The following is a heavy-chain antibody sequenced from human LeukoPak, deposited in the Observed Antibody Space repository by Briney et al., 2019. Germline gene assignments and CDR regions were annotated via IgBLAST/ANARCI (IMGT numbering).Heavy chain of an antibody. J-gene: IGHJ6*03. D-gene: IGHD1-26*01. CDR3: AAAGSYYLNYYYYMDV. Sequence: SETLSLTCTVSGGSISSSSYYWGWIRQPPGKGLEWIGSIYYSGSTYYNPSLKSRVTISVDTSKNQFSLKLSSVTAADTAVYYCAAAGSYYLNYYYYMDVWGKGTTVTVSS. CDR2: IYYSGST. V-gene: IGHV4-39*07. CDR1: GGSISSSSYY.